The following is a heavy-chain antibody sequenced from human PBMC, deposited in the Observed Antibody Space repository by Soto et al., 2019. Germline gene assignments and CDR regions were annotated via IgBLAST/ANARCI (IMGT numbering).Heavy chain of an antibody. D-gene: IGHD2-21*02. CDR3: AKPYCGGDCYPLPGWYYGMDV. J-gene: IGHJ6*02. CDR2: ISYDGSNK. CDR1: GFTFSSYG. V-gene: IGHV3-30*18. Sequence: QVQLVESGGGVVQPGRSLRLSCAASGFTFSSYGMHWVRQAPGKGLEWVAVISYDGSNKYYADSVKGRFTISRDNSKNTLYLQMNSLRAEDTAVYYCAKPYCGGDCYPLPGWYYGMDVWGQGTTVTVSS.